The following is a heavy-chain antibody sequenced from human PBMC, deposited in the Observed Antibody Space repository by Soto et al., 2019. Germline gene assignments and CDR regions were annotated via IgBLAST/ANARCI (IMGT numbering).Heavy chain of an antibody. CDR2: ISAYNGNT. CDR1: GYSFATSG. V-gene: IGHV1-18*01. Sequence: QVKLVQSGTEVKKPGASMKVSCKASGYSFATSGISWVRQAPGQGLEWMGWISAYNGNTNYEQKLQDRVTMTTDTSTSTAYQELRSLRSDDTAVYYCARAGHYYDSSGYATWGQGPLVTVS. D-gene: IGHD3-22*01. J-gene: IGHJ5*02. CDR3: ARAGHYYDSSGYAT.